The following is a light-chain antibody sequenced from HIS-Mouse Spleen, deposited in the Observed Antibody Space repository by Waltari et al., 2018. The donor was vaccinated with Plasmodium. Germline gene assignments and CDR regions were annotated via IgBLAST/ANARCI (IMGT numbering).Light chain of an antibody. CDR3: QQYYSYPFT. V-gene: IGKV1-8*01. CDR1: QGISSY. CDR2: AAS. J-gene: IGKJ3*01. Sequence: AIRMTQSPSSFSASTGDRVTTTCRASQGISSYLAWYQQKPGKAPKLLIYAASTLQSGVPSRSSGSGSGTDFTLTISCLQSEDFATYYCQQYYSYPFTFGPGTKVDIK.